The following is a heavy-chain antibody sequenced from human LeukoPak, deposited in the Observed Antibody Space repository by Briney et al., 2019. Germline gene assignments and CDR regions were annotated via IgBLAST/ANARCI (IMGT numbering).Heavy chain of an antibody. V-gene: IGHV3-21*01. CDR1: GFTFSNYA. CDR3: ARGGELDY. J-gene: IGHJ4*02. CDR2: ISSSSSYI. Sequence: GGSLRLSCLPSGFTFSNYAMTWVRQAPGKGLEWVSSISSSSSYIYYADSVKGRFTISRDNAKNSLYLQMNSLRAEDTAVYYCARGGELDYWGQGTLVTVSS. D-gene: IGHD3-16*01.